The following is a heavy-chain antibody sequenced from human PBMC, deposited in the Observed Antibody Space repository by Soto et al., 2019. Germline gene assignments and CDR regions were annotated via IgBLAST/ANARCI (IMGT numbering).Heavy chain of an antibody. Sequence: SVKVSCKASGGTFSTFGISWVRQAPGQGLEWMGGIIPFFGTARYSQKFEDRSTITADESTNTVYMDLRSLTSEDTAIYYCAKAAPMDSGCKDYYDCWGQGALVTV. V-gene: IGHV1-69*13. CDR2: IIPFFGTA. J-gene: IGHJ4*02. CDR3: AKAAPMDSGCKDYYDC. CDR1: GGTFSTFG. D-gene: IGHD2-15*01.